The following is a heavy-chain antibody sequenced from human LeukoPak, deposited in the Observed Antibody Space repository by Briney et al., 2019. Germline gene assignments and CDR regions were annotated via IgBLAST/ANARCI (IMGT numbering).Heavy chain of an antibody. V-gene: IGHV1-2*02. CDR2: INPNSGGT. D-gene: IGHD2-2*01. J-gene: IGHJ4*02. Sequence: ASVKVSCKASGYTFTGYYMHWVRQAPGQGLEWMGWINPNSGGTNYAQKFQGRVTMTRDTPISTAYMELSRLRSDDTAVYYCARDRSSTIVVVPAAEWDYWGQGTLVTVSS. CDR1: GYTFTGYY. CDR3: ARDRSSTIVVVPAAEWDY.